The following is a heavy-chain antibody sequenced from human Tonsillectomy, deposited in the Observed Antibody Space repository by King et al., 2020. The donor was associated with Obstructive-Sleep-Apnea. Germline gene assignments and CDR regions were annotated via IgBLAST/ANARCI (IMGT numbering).Heavy chain of an antibody. D-gene: IGHD1-26*01. CDR1: VFTLSPYY. Sequence: VQLVESGGGLVKPGGSLRLSCAASVFTLSPYYMTWVRQAPGKGLEWVSYISSSGSTIYYADSVKGRFTVSRDNTKNSLFLQMNSLRAEDTAVYYCARELGGGSPYYYGMDVWGQGTTVTVSS. V-gene: IGHV3-11*01. CDR3: ARELGGGSPYYYGMDV. J-gene: IGHJ6*02. CDR2: ISSSGSTI.